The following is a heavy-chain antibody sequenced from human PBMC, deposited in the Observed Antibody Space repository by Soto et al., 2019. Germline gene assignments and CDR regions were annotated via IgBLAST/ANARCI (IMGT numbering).Heavy chain of an antibody. CDR1: GFTFSSYW. J-gene: IGHJ4*02. D-gene: IGHD3-16*01. CDR2: INSDGSST. V-gene: IGHV3-74*01. CDR3: AREDYDYIWGSYGFDY. Sequence: GGSLRLSCAASGFTFSSYWMHWVHQAPGKGLVWVSRINSDGSSTSYADSVKGRFTISRDNAKNTLYLQMNSLRAEDTAVYYCAREDYDYIWGSYGFDYWGQGTLVTVSS.